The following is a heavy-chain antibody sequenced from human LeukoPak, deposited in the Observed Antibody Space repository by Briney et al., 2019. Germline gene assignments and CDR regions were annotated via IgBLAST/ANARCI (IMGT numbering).Heavy chain of an antibody. Sequence: SETLSLTCAISGDSISTYYWSRIRQPPGKGLEWIGSIYYSGSTYYNPSLKNRVTISVDTSRTQFSLKLSSVTAADTAVYYCARHGTGSSGTYYFFGCWGQGTPVTVSS. V-gene: IGHV4-39*01. CDR1: GDSISTYY. CDR2: IYYSGST. D-gene: IGHD1-26*01. J-gene: IGHJ4*02. CDR3: ARHGTGSSGTYYFFGC.